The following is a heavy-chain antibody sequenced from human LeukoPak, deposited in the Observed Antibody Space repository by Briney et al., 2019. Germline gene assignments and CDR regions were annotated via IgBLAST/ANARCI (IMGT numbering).Heavy chain of an antibody. Sequence: SVKVSCKASGGTFSSYAISWVRQAPGQGLEWMGRIIPILGIANYAQKFQGRVTITADKSTSTAYMELSSLRSEDTAVYYCAAGDYYDSSGYYLPFDYWGQGTLVTVSS. V-gene: IGHV1-69*04. D-gene: IGHD3-22*01. CDR1: GGTFSSYA. J-gene: IGHJ4*02. CDR3: AAGDYYDSSGYYLPFDY. CDR2: IIPILGIA.